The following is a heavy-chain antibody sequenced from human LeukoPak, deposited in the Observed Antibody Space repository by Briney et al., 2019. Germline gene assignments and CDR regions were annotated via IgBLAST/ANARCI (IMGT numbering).Heavy chain of an antibody. V-gene: IGHV4-59*01. CDR3: ARGGGIDYYYYYTDV. D-gene: IGHD3-10*01. CDR2: IYYSGST. CDR1: GGSITSYY. J-gene: IGHJ6*03. Sequence: SETLSLTCTVSGGSITSYYWSWIRQPPGKGLEWIGYIYYSGSTNYNPSLRSRVTISVDTSKNQFSLKLSSVTAADTAVYYCARGGGIDYYYYYTDVWGKGTTVTVSS.